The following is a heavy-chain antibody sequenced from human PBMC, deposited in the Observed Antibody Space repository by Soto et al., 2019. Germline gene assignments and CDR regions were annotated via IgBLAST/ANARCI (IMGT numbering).Heavy chain of an antibody. Sequence: GGSLRLSCAASGFTFSDYYMSWIRQAPGKGLEWVSYISSSGSTIYYADSVKGRFTISRDNAKNSLYLQMNSLRAEDTAVYYCARQPIVIIPPANLWFDPWGQGTLVTVSS. CDR2: ISSSGSTI. CDR1: GFTFSDYY. V-gene: IGHV3-11*01. CDR3: ARQPIVIIPPANLWFDP. J-gene: IGHJ5*02. D-gene: IGHD2-2*01.